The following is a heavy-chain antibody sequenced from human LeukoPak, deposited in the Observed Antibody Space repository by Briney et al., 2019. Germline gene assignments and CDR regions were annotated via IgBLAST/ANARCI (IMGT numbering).Heavy chain of an antibody. CDR3: ARVGVVPAAIPDGFDI. Sequence: GGSLRLSCAASGFTVSSNYMSWVRQAPGKGLEWVSLLYSGGRTYYADSVKGKFTISRDNSKNTLYLQMNSLRAEDTAVYYCARVGVVPAAIPDGFDIWGQGTMVTVSS. J-gene: IGHJ3*02. D-gene: IGHD2-2*01. V-gene: IGHV3-66*01. CDR2: LYSGGRT. CDR1: GFTVSSNY.